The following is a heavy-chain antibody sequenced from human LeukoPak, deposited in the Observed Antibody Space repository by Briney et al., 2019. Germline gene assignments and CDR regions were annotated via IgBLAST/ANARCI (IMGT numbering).Heavy chain of an antibody. V-gene: IGHV3-23*01. CDR3: AKAEDYYDSSGYNFAAGY. CDR1: GFTFSSSA. CDR2: ISASGGST. J-gene: IGHJ4*02. D-gene: IGHD3-22*01. Sequence: PGGSLRLSCAASGFTFSSSAMSWVRQVPGKGLEWVSGISASGGSTYYADSVKGRFTISRDNSKNTLYLQMNSLRAEDTAVYYCAKAEDYYDSSGYNFAAGYWGQGTLVTVSS.